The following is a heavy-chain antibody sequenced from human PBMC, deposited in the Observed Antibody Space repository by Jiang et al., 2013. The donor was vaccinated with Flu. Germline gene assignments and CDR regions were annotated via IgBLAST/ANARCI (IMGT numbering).Heavy chain of an antibody. CDR3: ARLTAH. J-gene: IGHJ4*02. CDR2: ISGSGYRT. CDR1: GFAFLNYD. Sequence: QLVESGGRLVXPGGSLRLSCVASGFAFLNYDMTWVRQAPGKGLEWVASISGSGYRTYYADSVKGRFTISRDNSDNTVYLQMITVRAEDTAVYFCARLTAHWGQGTLVSVSS. D-gene: IGHD2-21*02. V-gene: IGHV3-23*04.